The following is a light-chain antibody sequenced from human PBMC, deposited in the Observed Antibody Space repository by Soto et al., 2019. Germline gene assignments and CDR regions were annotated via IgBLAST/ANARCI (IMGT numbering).Light chain of an antibody. CDR1: QDISNY. CDR3: QQFDNLPLT. CDR2: DAS. J-gene: IGKJ4*01. V-gene: IGKV1-33*01. Sequence: DIQMTQSPSSLSASVRDRVTITCQASQDISNYLNWYQQKPGKAPKILIYDASVLEAGVPSRFSGGGSGKHFTLTISSLQAEDVATYYCQQFDNLPLTFGGGTKVEIK.